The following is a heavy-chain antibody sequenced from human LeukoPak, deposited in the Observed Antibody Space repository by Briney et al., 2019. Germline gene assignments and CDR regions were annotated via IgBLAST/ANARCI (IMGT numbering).Heavy chain of an antibody. V-gene: IGHV3-23*01. Sequence: GGSLRLSCAASGFTFSSYAMSWVRQAPGKGLEWVSAISDSGGSTYYADSVKGRFTISRDNSKNTLYPQMNSLRAEDTAVYYCAKDPLAYNSGWYYFDYWGRGTLVTVSS. CDR3: AKDPLAYNSGWYYFDY. CDR1: GFTFSSYA. J-gene: IGHJ4*02. CDR2: ISDSGGST. D-gene: IGHD6-19*01.